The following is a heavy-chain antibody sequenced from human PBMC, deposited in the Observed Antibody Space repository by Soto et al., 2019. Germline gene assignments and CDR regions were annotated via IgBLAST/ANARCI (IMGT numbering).Heavy chain of an antibody. CDR2: IWYDGSNK. CDR3: ASEQPGRNNYFDY. CDR1: GFTFSSYG. V-gene: IGHV3-33*01. D-gene: IGHD2-15*01. J-gene: IGHJ4*02. Sequence: GGSLRLSCAASGFTFSSYGMHWVRQAPGKGLEWVAVIWYDGSNKYYADSVKGRFTISRDNSKNTLYLQMNSLRAEDTAVYYCASEQPGRNNYFDYWGQGTLVTVSS.